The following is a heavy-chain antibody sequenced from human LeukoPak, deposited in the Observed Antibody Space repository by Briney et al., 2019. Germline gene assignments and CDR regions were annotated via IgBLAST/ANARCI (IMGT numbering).Heavy chain of an antibody. J-gene: IGHJ4*02. CDR1: GFTFSSYA. Sequence: GGSLRLSCAASGFTFSSYAMTWVRQAPGKGLEWVSGISGSGGSTYYADSVKGRFTISRENSKNTLYLQMKNLRAEDTAVYYCAKTPLRFLEWLLGDWGQGTLVTVSS. D-gene: IGHD3-3*01. CDR3: AKTPLRFLEWLLGD. CDR2: ISGSGGST. V-gene: IGHV3-23*01.